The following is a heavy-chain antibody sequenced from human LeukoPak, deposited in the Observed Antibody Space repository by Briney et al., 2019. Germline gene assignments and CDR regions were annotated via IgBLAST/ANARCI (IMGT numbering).Heavy chain of an antibody. CDR3: AKDRGYSSGWGDY. J-gene: IGHJ4*02. D-gene: IGHD6-19*01. CDR2: ISGSGGST. CDR1: GFTFSSYG. Sequence: GGFLRLSCAASGFTFSSYGMSWVRQAPGKGLEWVSAISGSGGSTYYADSVKGRFTISRDNSKNTLYLQMNSLRAEDTAVYYCAKDRGYSSGWGDYWGQGTLVTVSS. V-gene: IGHV3-23*01.